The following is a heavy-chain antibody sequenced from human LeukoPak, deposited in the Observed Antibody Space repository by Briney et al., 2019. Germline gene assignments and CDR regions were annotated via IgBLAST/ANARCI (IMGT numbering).Heavy chain of an antibody. CDR3: AWHPSSGEFYFDS. CDR2: INPSGGST. Sequence: GASVKVSCKASGYTFTSYYMHWVRQAPGQGLEWMGIINPSGGSTSYAQKFQGRVTMTRDTSTSTVYMELSSLRSEDTAVYYCAWHPSSGEFYFDSWGQGTLVTVPS. J-gene: IGHJ4*02. CDR1: GYTFTSYY. D-gene: IGHD3-22*01. V-gene: IGHV1-46*01.